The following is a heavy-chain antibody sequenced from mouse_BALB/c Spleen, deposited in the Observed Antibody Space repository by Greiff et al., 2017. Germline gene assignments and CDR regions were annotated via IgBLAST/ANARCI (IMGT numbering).Heavy chain of an antibody. Sequence: VKVVESGAELVRPGTSVKVSCKASGYAFTNYLIEWVKQRPGQGLEWIGVINPGSGGTNYNEKFKGKATLTADKSSSTAYMQLSSLTSDDSAVYFCARSGDWGFAYWGQGTLVTVSA. D-gene: IGHD4-1*01. J-gene: IGHJ3*01. CDR3: ARSGDWGFAY. V-gene: IGHV1-54*01. CDR2: INPGSGGT. CDR1: GYAFTNYL.